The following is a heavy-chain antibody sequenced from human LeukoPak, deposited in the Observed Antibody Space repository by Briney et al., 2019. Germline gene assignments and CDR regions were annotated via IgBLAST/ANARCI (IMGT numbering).Heavy chain of an antibody. V-gene: IGHV3-23*01. CDR3: AREGRWLQLGFDY. J-gene: IGHJ4*02. CDR1: GFTFSSYA. D-gene: IGHD5-24*01. CDR2: ISGSSGDT. Sequence: GGSLRLSCAASGFTFSSYAMSWVRQAPGKGLDWVSSISGSSGDTYYSDSVRGRFTISRDNSKNTLYMQMNSLSVEDTAVYYCAREGRWLQLGFDYWGQGTLVSVSS.